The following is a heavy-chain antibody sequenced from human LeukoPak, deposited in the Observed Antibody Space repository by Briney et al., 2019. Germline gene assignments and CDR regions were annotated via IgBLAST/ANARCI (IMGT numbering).Heavy chain of an antibody. J-gene: IGHJ3*02. D-gene: IGHD3-22*01. CDR2: ITAGGSGI. CDR1: GFTFSSYE. CDR3: AREKDYYDSSGYPRGDAFDI. Sequence: GGSLRLSCAASGFTFSSYEMNWVRQAPGKGLEWVSYITAGGSGIYYADSVKGRFTISRDNAKNSLYLQMNSLRAEDTAVYYCAREKDYYDSSGYPRGDAFDIWGHGTTVTVS. V-gene: IGHV3-48*03.